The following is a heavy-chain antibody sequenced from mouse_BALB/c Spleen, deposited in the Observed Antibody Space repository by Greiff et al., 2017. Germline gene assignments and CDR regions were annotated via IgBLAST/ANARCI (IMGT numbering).Heavy chain of an antibody. J-gene: IGHJ2*01. CDR1: GFSLTSYG. V-gene: IGHV2-9*02. CDR2: IWAGGST. Sequence: VKLVESGPGLVAPSQSLSITCTVSGFSLTSYGVHWVRQPPGKGLEWLGVIWAGGSTNYNSALMSRLSISKDNSKSQVFLKMNSLQTDDTAMYYCARDGGTIGTTGYYFDYWGQGTTLTVSS. D-gene: IGHD2-14*01. CDR3: ARDGGTIGTTGYYFDY.